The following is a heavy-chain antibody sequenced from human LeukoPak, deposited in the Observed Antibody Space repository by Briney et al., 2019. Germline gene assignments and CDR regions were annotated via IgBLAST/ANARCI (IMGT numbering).Heavy chain of an antibody. J-gene: IGHJ6*02. D-gene: IGHD1-1*01. CDR1: GFTFSDYY. CDR3: ATQGTTLYGMDV. V-gene: IGHV3-11*01. CDR2: ISSGSTI. Sequence: GGSLRLSCAASGFTFSDYYMSWIRQAPGKGLEWVSYISSGSTIYYADSVKGRFTISRDNAKNSLYLQMNSLRAEDTAVYYCATQGTTLYGMDVWGQGTTVTVSS.